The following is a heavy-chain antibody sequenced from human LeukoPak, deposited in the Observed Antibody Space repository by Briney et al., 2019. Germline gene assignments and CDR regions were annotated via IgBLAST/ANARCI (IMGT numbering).Heavy chain of an antibody. V-gene: IGHV3-49*03. CDR1: GFTFGDYA. CDR2: IRSKAFGGTT. J-gene: IGHJ4*02. CDR3: SRQYSSSYFYFDY. D-gene: IGHD6-13*01. Sequence: GGSLRLSCTASGFTFGDYAVTWFRQAPGKGREWVGFIRSKAFGGTTEYAASVEGRFTISRDDSKTMPYLQMNSLKTEDTAVYYCSRQYSSSYFYFDYWGQGTLVTVSS.